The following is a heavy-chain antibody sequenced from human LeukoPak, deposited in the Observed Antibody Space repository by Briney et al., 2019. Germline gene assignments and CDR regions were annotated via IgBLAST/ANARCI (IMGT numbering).Heavy chain of an antibody. J-gene: IGHJ4*02. D-gene: IGHD2-2*01. CDR1: GFTFSSYA. CDR2: ISGSGGST. CDR3: AKGRYCSSTSCRTGPFDY. Sequence: GGSLRLSCAASGFTFSSYAMSWVRQAPGKGLEWVSAISGSGGSTYYADSVKGRFTISRDNSKNTLYLQMNSLRAEDTAVYYCAKGRYCSSTSCRTGPFDYWGQGTLSPSPQ. V-gene: IGHV3-23*01.